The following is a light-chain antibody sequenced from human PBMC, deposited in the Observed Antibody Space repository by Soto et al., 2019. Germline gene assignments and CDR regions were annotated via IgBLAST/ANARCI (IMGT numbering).Light chain of an antibody. Sequence: QSALAQPASVSGCPGQSITISCSGTSSDIGSYNYVAWYQQFPGKTPKLIIYEVRNRPSGVSFRFSGSKSGNTASLTISGLQAEDEADYYCISYRGSDASYVFGTGTKGTAL. CDR1: SSDIGSYNY. CDR2: EVR. V-gene: IGLV2-14*01. J-gene: IGLJ1*01. CDR3: ISYRGSDASYV.